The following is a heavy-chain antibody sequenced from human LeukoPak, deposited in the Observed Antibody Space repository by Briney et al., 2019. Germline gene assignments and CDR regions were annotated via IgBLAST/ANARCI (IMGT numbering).Heavy chain of an antibody. CDR2: IIPILGIA. J-gene: IGHJ6*03. CDR3: ARTRIPGDYYDSSGYSYYYYMDV. Sequence: SVKVSCKASGGTFSSYAISWVRQAPGQGLEWMGRIIPILGIANYAQKFQGRVTITADESTSTAYMELSSLRSEDTAVYYCARTRIPGDYYDSSGYSYYYYMDVWGKGTTVTVSS. V-gene: IGHV1-69*04. D-gene: IGHD3-22*01. CDR1: GGTFSSYA.